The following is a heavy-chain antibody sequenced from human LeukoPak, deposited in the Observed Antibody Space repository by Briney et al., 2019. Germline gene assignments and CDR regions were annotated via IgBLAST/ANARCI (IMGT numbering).Heavy chain of an antibody. J-gene: IGHJ4*02. V-gene: IGHV3-30*18. Sequence: GGSLRLSCADSGCTSSTYGMHWVRQAPGKGLEWVAVISYDGSNKYYADSVKGRFTISRDNSKNTLYLQMNSLRAEDTAVYYCAKDLNGLLWFGELLTSPSDYWGQGTLVTVSS. D-gene: IGHD3-10*01. CDR2: ISYDGSNK. CDR3: AKDLNGLLWFGELLTSPSDY. CDR1: GCTSSTYG.